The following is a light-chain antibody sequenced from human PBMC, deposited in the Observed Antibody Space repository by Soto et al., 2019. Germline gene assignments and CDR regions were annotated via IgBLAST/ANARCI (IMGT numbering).Light chain of an antibody. CDR3: QQTYTTPFT. V-gene: IGKV1-39*01. J-gene: IGKJ3*01. CDR2: AAS. CDR1: QSINRY. Sequence: DIQMTQSPSSLSASVGDRVTITCRASQSINRYINWYQQKPGKAPKLLINAASSLQSGVPSRFSGSGSGTDFTLTISNLQPEDLATYYCQQTYTTPFTFGPGTKVDIK.